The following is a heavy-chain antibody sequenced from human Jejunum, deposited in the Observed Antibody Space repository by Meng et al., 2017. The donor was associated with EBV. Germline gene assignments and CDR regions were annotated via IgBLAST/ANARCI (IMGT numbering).Heavy chain of an antibody. CDR1: GGSINNDY. V-gene: IGHV4-59*01. CDR2: IYYSGST. D-gene: IGHD6-13*01. J-gene: IGHJ4*02. CDR3: ARWWGIAATGMGGGFDY. Sequence: QVQVQGSGPGLLKPSQNLSLTCTCSGGSINNDYWSWIRQPPGKGLEWIGYIYYSGSTNYNPSLKSRVTISVDTSKNQFSLKLSSVTAADTAVYYCARWWGIAATGMGGGFDYWGQGTLVTVSS.